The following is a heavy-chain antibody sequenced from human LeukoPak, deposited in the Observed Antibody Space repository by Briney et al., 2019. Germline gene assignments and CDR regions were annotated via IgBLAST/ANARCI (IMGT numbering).Heavy chain of an antibody. CDR3: SRSQFDY. V-gene: IGHV3-74*03. Sequence: GGSLRLSCEPSGFPFSSYWMLWVRQAPGKGLVWVSRIRGDGTIKTYADFVRGRFTISRDNTKNILYLQMNSLKVEDTAIYFCSRSQFDYWGQGVLVTVS. J-gene: IGHJ4*02. CDR2: IRGDGTIK. CDR1: GFPFSSYW.